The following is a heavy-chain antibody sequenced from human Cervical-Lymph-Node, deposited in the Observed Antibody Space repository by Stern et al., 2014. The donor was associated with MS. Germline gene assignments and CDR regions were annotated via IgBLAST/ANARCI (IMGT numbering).Heavy chain of an antibody. CDR3: ATPSTVTVGGMDV. D-gene: IGHD4-17*01. Sequence: VQLVESGAEVKTPGSSVKVSCKASGGTFSSLAINWVRQAPGQGLEWVGGIIPIFGTPNYAQKVQDRVTITADESTSTAYMDLSSLRSEDTAVYYCATPSTVTVGGMDVWGQGTTVTVSS. CDR2: IIPIFGTP. V-gene: IGHV1-69*01. J-gene: IGHJ6*02. CDR1: GGTFSSLA.